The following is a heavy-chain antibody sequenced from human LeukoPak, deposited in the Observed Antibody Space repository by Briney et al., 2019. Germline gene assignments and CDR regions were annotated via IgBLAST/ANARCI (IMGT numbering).Heavy chain of an antibody. CDR3: AKTTPSYYYYMDV. J-gene: IGHJ6*03. D-gene: IGHD1-7*01. CDR2: ISYDGSNK. CDR1: GFTFSSYA. Sequence: GGSLRLSCAASGFTFSSYAMHWVRQAPGKGLEWVAVISYDGSNKYYADSVKGRFTISRDNSKNILYLQMNSLRAEDTAVYYCAKTTPSYYYYMDVWGKGTTVTISS. V-gene: IGHV3-30*04.